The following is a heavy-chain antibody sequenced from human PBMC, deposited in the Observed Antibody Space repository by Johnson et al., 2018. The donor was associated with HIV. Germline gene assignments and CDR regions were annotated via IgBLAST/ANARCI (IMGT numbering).Heavy chain of an antibody. D-gene: IGHD3-22*01. CDR2: INWTGGSK. Sequence: MQLVESGGGVVRPGGSLRLSCAASGFTFDDYGMSWVRQAPGKGLEWVAGINWTGGSKGYADSVKGRFTISRDNAKNSLYLQMNSLRAEDTALYYCARENYYDILNDAFDILGQGTMVTVSS. J-gene: IGHJ3*02. V-gene: IGHV3-20*04. CDR3: ARENYYDILNDAFDI. CDR1: GFTFDDYG.